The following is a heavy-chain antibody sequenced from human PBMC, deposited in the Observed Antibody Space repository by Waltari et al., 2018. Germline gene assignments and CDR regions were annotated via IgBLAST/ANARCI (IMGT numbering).Heavy chain of an antibody. CDR2: IKQDGSEI. CDR3: ARDVGNVGGNY. J-gene: IGHJ4*02. V-gene: IGHV3-7*01. Sequence: EVQLVESGGGLVQPGGSLRLSCLVSGFTFSDYWMSWVRQAPGKWLEWVANIKQDGSEIYYADSVKGRFTISRDNAKNSLYLQMNSLRAEDTAVYYCARDVGNVGGNYWGQGTLVTVSS. D-gene: IGHD3-10*01. CDR1: GFTFSDYW.